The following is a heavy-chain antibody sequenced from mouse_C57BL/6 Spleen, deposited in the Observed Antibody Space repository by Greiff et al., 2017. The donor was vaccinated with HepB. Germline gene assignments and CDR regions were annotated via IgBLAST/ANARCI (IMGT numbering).Heavy chain of an antibody. Sequence: VQLQQSGPELVKPGASVKISCKASGYTFTDYYMNWVKQSHGKSLEWIGDINPNNGGTSYNQKFKGKATLTVDKSSSTAYMELRSLTSEDSAVYYCAGDYGNLFDYWGQGTTLTVSS. D-gene: IGHD2-1*01. V-gene: IGHV1-26*01. CDR3: AGDYGNLFDY. CDR1: GYTFTDYY. CDR2: INPNNGGT. J-gene: IGHJ2*01.